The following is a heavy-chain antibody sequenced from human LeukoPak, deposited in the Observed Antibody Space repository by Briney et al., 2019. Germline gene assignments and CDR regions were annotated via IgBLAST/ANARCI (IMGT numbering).Heavy chain of an antibody. V-gene: IGHV3-7*01. CDR2: IKQDGSEK. CDR3: ARDPTLLSSGWQEFYFDF. D-gene: IGHD6-25*01. Sequence: PGGSLRLSCAASGFTFTTYWMSWIRQTPKKGLEWVAHIKQDGSEKYYVDSVKGRFSISRDNANNSLYLQLNSLRAEDTAVYYCARDPTLLSSGWQEFYFDFWGQGTLVTVSS. J-gene: IGHJ4*02. CDR1: GFTFTTYW.